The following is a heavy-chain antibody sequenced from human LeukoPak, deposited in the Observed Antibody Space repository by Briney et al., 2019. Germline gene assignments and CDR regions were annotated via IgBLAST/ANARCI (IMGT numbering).Heavy chain of an antibody. J-gene: IGHJ6*02. D-gene: IGHD1-26*01. V-gene: IGHV3-9*01. CDR1: GLSLDTYA. Sequence: GGSLRLSCAVSGLSLDTYAMHWVRQPPGKGLEWVSGLSLDTDRIGYGDSVKGRFTVSRDHTKNSVYLQMNSLTPEDSALYFCTKDVAPGGADVWGQGTTVTVSS. CDR2: LSLDTDRI. CDR3: TKDVAPGGADV.